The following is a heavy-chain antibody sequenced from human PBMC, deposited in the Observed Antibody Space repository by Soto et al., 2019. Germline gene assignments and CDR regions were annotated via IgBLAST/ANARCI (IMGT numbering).Heavy chain of an antibody. D-gene: IGHD1-7*01. CDR2: IYPGDSDT. V-gene: IGHV5-51*01. Sequence: PGESLKISCKGSGYSFTSYWIGWARQMPGKGLEWMGIIYPGDSDTRYSPSFQGQVTISADKSISTAYLQWSSLKASDTAMYYCARYSGLVILNYVYRGYMVVSCPAPTVTV. CDR3: ARYSGLVILNYVYRGYMVV. J-gene: IGHJ6*02. CDR1: GYSFTSYW.